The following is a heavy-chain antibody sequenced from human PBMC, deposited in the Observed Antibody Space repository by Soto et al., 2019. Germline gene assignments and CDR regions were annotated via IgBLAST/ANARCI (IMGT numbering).Heavy chain of an antibody. Sequence: QMHLQESGPGLVKPSETLSLTCTVSGGSISGYYWSWVRQPAGKGLEWVGRIYSDGTTNYSPSLKSRVTMSLDTSKDQFSLHLNSVTAADTAVYYCARVGIAAAGTGDYWGQGTLVTVSS. D-gene: IGHD6-13*01. CDR2: IYSDGTT. V-gene: IGHV4-4*07. J-gene: IGHJ4*02. CDR1: GGSISGYY. CDR3: ARVGIAAAGTGDY.